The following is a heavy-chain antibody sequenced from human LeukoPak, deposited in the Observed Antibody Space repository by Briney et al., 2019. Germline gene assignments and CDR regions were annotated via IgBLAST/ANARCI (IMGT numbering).Heavy chain of an antibody. Sequence: SQTLSLTCTVSGGSISSGGYYWGWIRQPPGKGLEWIGSIYYSGSTYYNPSLKSRVTISVDTSKNQFSLKLSSVTAADTAVYYCARLGADYYGSGSYVGYFDYWGQGTLVTVSS. J-gene: IGHJ4*02. D-gene: IGHD3-10*01. CDR3: ARLGADYYGSGSYVGYFDY. CDR1: GGSISSGGYY. V-gene: IGHV4-39*07. CDR2: IYYSGST.